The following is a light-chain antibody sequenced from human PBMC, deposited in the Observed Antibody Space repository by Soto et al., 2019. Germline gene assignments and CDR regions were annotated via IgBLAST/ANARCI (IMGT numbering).Light chain of an antibody. V-gene: IGKV3-11*01. J-gene: IGKJ1*01. CDR3: HQDFNLPWT. CDR1: QSVSSY. CDR2: DAS. Sequence: EIVLTQSPGTLSLSPGERATLSCRASQSVSSYLAWYQQKPGQAPRLLIYDASNRATGIPARFSGSGSGTDFTLTISSLQPEDFAVYFCHQDFNLPWTFGQGTKVDIK.